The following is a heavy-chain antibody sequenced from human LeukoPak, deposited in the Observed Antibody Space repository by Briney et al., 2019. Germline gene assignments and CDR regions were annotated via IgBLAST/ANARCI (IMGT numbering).Heavy chain of an antibody. CDR2: LYYGVNT. V-gene: IGHV4-39*01. D-gene: IGHD6-13*01. CDR3: ARLRVQQLASSYYLDV. Sequence: SETLSLTCTVSGDSVTTTNFYWGWIRQAPGKGLEWIGSLYYGVNTYYKPSLKSRVTISVDTSLNQFSLILTSVTAADTGVYYCARLRVQQLASSYYLDVWGKGTRVTVSS. CDR1: GDSVTTTNFY. J-gene: IGHJ6*03.